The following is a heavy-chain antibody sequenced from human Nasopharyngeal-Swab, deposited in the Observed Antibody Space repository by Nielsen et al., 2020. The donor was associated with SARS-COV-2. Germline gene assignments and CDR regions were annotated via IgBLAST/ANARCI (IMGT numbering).Heavy chain of an antibody. J-gene: IGHJ4*02. D-gene: IGHD1-26*01. V-gene: IGHV3-15*01. CDR3: TTIVGANGGDDY. Sequence: GESLKISCAASGFSFSSYWMTWVRQAPGKGLEWVGRIKSKTDGGTTDYAAPVKGRFTISRDDSKNTLYLQMNSLKTEDTAVYYCTTIVGANGGDDYWGQGTLVTVSS. CDR2: IKSKTDGGTT. CDR1: GFSFSSYW.